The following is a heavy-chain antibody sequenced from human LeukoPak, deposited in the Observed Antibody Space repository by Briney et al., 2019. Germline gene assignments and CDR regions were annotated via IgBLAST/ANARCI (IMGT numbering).Heavy chain of an antibody. Sequence: GGSLRLSCAASGFTFSSYWMHWVRQAPGKGLVWVSRINSDGSSTSYADSVKGRFTISRDNAKNTLYLRMNSLRAEDTAVYYCARIELLWFGELFSKAHNWFDPWGQGTLVTVSS. CDR2: INSDGSST. J-gene: IGHJ5*02. D-gene: IGHD3-10*01. CDR1: GFTFSSYW. CDR3: ARIELLWFGELFSKAHNWFDP. V-gene: IGHV3-74*01.